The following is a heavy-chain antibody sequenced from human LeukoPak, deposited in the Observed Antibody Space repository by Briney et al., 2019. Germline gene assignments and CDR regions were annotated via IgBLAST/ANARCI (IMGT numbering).Heavy chain of an antibody. V-gene: IGHV4-38-2*01. CDR3: ARLYSSSWYANNWFDP. J-gene: IGHJ5*02. CDR1: GYSISIGYY. CDR2: IYHSGST. D-gene: IGHD6-13*01. Sequence: TSETLSLTCAVSGYSISIGYYWGWIRQPPGKGLEWIGSIYHSGSTYYNPSLKSRVTISVDTSKNQFSLKLSSVTAADTAVYYCARLYSSSWYANNWFDPWGQGTLVTVSS.